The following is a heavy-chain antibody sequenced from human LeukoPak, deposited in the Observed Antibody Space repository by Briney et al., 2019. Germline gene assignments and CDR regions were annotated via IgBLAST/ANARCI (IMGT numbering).Heavy chain of an antibody. CDR3: ARGGSSSWYFSWFDP. CDR2: IYYSGST. D-gene: IGHD6-13*01. V-gene: IGHV4-39*07. CDR1: GGSISSSSYY. J-gene: IGHJ5*02. Sequence: SETLSLTCTVSGGSISSSSYYWGWIRQPPGKGLEWIGSIYYSGSTYYNPSLKSRVTISVDTSKNQFSLKLSSVTAADTAVYYCARGGSSSWYFSWFDPWGQGTLVTVSS.